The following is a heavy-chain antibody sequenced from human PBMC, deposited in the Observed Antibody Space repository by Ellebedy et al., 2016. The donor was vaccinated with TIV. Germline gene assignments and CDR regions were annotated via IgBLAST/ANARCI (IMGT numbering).Heavy chain of an antibody. D-gene: IGHD3-10*01. CDR2: ISSSSSYI. Sequence: GGSLRLSXAASGFTFSSYSMNWVRQAPGKGLEWVSSISSSSSYIYYADSVKGRFTISRDNAKNSLYLQMNSLRTEDTAVYYCARVHYYGSGVDVWGQGTTVTVSS. V-gene: IGHV3-21*01. CDR1: GFTFSSYS. CDR3: ARVHYYGSGVDV. J-gene: IGHJ6*02.